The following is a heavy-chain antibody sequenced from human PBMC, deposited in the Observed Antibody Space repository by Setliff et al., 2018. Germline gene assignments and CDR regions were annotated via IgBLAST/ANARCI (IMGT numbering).Heavy chain of an antibody. V-gene: IGHV1-18*01. CDR3: AAIGLDTAMITGVLFDF. CDR1: GYTFTSYG. Sequence: ASVKVSCKASGYTFTSYGISWVRQAPGQGLEWMGWISGYNGNTKYAQKFQGRVTMTEETSTDTAYMELSSLRSEDTAVYYCAAIGLDTAMITGVLFDFWGQGTLVTVSS. J-gene: IGHJ4*02. D-gene: IGHD5-18*01. CDR2: ISGYNGNT.